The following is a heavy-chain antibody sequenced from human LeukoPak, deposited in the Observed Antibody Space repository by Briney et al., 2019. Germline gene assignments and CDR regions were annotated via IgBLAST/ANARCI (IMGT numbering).Heavy chain of an antibody. Sequence: SETLSLTCTVSGGSISSSSFYWGWIRQPPGKGLEWIGSIFYTGSTFYNPSLKSRVTISVDTSKNQFSLKLSSVTAADTAVYYCARHDCSGGSCYSDYWGQGTLVTLSS. J-gene: IGHJ4*02. D-gene: IGHD2-15*01. CDR1: GGSISSSSFY. CDR3: ARHDCSGGSCYSDY. V-gene: IGHV4-39*01. CDR2: IFYTGST.